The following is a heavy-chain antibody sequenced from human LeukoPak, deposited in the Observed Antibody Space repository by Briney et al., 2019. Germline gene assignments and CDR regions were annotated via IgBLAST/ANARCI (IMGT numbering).Heavy chain of an antibody. J-gene: IGHJ4*02. D-gene: IGHD1-1*01. Sequence: GGSLRLSCAASGFTVGSYWIHWVRQSPGKGLVCVSHFNGDGTNRDYADSVRGRFAISRDNAKNTVYLQMNSLGGEDTAVYYCTRVSTGTSGGWEYWGQGTLVTVSS. V-gene: IGHV3-74*01. CDR3: TRVSTGTSGGWEY. CDR1: GFTVGSYW. CDR2: FNGDGTNR.